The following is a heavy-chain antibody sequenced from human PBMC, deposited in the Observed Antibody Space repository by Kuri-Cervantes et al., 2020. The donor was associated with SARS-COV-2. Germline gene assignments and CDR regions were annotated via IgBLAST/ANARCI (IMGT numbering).Heavy chain of an antibody. CDR2: ISGSGGST. D-gene: IGHD5-18*01. Sequence: GGSLRLSCAASGFTFSSYAMSWVRQAPGKGLEWVSAISGSGGSTYYADSVKGRFTISRDNSKNTLYLQMNSLRAEDTAVYYRAKDLYSYGYYYYGMDVWGQGTTVTVSS. J-gene: IGHJ6*02. CDR1: GFTFSSYA. CDR3: AKDLYSYGYYYYGMDV. V-gene: IGHV3-23*01.